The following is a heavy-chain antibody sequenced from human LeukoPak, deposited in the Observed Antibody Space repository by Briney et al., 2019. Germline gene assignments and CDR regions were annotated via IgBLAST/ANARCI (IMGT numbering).Heavy chain of an antibody. CDR3: ARDWVEGATHWDYYYYMDV. CDR1: GYTFTSYY. CDR2: IIPIFGTA. V-gene: IGHV1-69*06. J-gene: IGHJ6*03. Sequence: SVKVSCKASGYTFTSYYMHWVRQAPGQGLEWMGGIIPIFGTANYAQKFQGRVTITADKSTSTAYMELSSLRSEDTAVYYCARDWVEGATHWDYYYYMDVWGKGTTVTVSS. D-gene: IGHD1-26*01.